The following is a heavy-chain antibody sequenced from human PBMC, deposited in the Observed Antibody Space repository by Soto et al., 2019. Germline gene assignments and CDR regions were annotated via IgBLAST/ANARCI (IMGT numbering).Heavy chain of an antibody. CDR2: ISYDGSNN. CDR1: GFTFSSYA. J-gene: IGHJ3*02. CDR3: AIEWDAFDI. Sequence: QVQLVESGGGVVQPGRSLRLSCAASGFTFSSYAMHWVRQAPGKGLEWVAVISYDGSNNYYADSVKGRFTISRDNSKNTLYLPMNGLRAEDTAVYYCAIEWDAFDIWGQGTMVTVSS. V-gene: IGHV3-30-3*01.